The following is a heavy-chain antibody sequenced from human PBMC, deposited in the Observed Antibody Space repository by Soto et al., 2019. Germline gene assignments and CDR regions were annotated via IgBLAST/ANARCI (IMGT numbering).Heavy chain of an antibody. D-gene: IGHD3-22*01. Sequence: PPETLSLTGFVAGASISSNHSRWIRQPPGKGLARIGYVYYSGGSNYNPSLKSRVTISVDTSKNQLSLKLSSVTAAETAVYYCAREAEYYDISGYYFNWFDPWGQGALVTVPA. J-gene: IGHJ5*02. CDR2: VYYSGGS. CDR3: AREAEYYDISGYYFNWFDP. V-gene: IGHV4-59*01. CDR1: GASISSNH.